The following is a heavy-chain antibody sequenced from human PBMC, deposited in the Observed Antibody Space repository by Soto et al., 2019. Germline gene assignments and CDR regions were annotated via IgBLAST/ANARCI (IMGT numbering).Heavy chain of an antibody. CDR3: ARRGSGWYGMDV. Sequence: QVQLQQWGAGLLKPSETLSLTCAVYGGSFSGYYWSWIRQAPGKGLEWIGEINHSGSTNYHPSLKSRVTIAVDTSKNQFSLKLSSVTAADTAVYYCARRGSGWYGMDVWGQGTTVSVSS. J-gene: IGHJ6*02. D-gene: IGHD6-19*01. CDR2: INHSGST. V-gene: IGHV4-34*01. CDR1: GGSFSGYY.